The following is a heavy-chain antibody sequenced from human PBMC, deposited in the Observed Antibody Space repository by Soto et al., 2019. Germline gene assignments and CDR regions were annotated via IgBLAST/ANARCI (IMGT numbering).Heavy chain of an antibody. CDR3: ATAGPMVRENCFDP. D-gene: IGHD3-10*01. CDR1: GFTFRSYS. V-gene: IGHV3-21*01. CDR2: ISSSSSYI. J-gene: IGHJ5*02. Sequence: GGSLRLSCAASGFTFRSYSMNWVRQAPGKGLEWVSSISSSSSYIYYADSVKGRFTISRDNAKNSLYLQMNSLRAEDTAVYYCATAGPMVRENCFDPWGQRTLVTVSP.